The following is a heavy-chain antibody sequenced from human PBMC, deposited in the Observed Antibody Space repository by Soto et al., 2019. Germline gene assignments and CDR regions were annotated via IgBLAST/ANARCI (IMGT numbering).Heavy chain of an antibody. J-gene: IGHJ4*02. CDR2: IYYSGST. V-gene: IGHV4-59*08. D-gene: IGHD6-19*01. CDR3: ARHGRYSSGWYKNDY. CDR1: GGSLSSYY. Sequence: SETLSLTCTVSGGSLSSYYWSWIRQPPGKGLEWIGYIYYSGSTNYNPSLKSRVTISVDTSKNQFSLKLSSVTAADTAVYYCARHGRYSSGWYKNDYWGQGTLVTVSS.